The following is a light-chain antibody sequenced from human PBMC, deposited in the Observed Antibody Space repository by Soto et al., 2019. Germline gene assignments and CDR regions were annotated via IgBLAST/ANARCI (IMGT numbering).Light chain of an antibody. Sequence: ALQLTQSPSSLSASVGDRVTISCRASQGISGALAWYQQKPGKPPKLLIYDASTLESGVLSRLSGSGSGTDFTLTISSLPPEDFATYYCQQFYGDLFTFGPGTTVDVK. CDR1: QGISGA. CDR2: DAS. V-gene: IGKV1-13*02. J-gene: IGKJ3*01. CDR3: QQFYGDLFT.